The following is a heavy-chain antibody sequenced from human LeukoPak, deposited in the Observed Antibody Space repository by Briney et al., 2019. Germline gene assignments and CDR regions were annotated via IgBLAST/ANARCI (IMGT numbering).Heavy chain of an antibody. Sequence: GGSLRLSCAASGFTFSSYGMSWVRQAPGKGLEWVSYISSSGSTIYYADSVKGRFTISRDNAKNSLYLQMNSLRAEDTAVYYCARGDSSSWGYFDYWGQGTLVTVSS. CDR2: ISSSGSTI. CDR3: ARGDSSSWGYFDY. V-gene: IGHV3-48*04. D-gene: IGHD6-13*01. CDR1: GFTFSSYG. J-gene: IGHJ4*02.